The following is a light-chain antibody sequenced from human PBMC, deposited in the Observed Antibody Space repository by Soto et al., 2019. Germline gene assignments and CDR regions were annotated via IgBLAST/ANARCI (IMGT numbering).Light chain of an antibody. CDR3: SSYTSSSTPLYV. CDR2: EVS. CDR1: ISDVGGYNY. V-gene: IGLV2-14*01. J-gene: IGLJ1*01. Sequence: QSVLTHPASVAGSPGQSITISCTGTISDVGGYNYVSWYQQHPGKAPKLMIYEVSNRPSGVSNRFSGSKSGNTASLSISGLQAEDEADYYCSSYTSSSTPLYVFGTGTKVTVL.